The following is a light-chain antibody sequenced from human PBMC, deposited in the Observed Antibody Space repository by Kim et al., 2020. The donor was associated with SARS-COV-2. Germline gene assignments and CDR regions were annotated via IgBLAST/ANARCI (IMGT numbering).Light chain of an antibody. CDR1: SEHSKNA. Sequence: QLVLTQSPSAPASLGASVKLTCTLNSEHSKNAIAWHQQRPEKGPRYLMKVEKDGSHTKGDEVPDRFSGSSSGAERYLTISGLQFEDEAAYYCQTWGTGFVVFGGGTQLAVL. V-gene: IGLV4-69*01. CDR3: QTWGTGFVV. CDR2: VEKDGSH. J-gene: IGLJ3*02.